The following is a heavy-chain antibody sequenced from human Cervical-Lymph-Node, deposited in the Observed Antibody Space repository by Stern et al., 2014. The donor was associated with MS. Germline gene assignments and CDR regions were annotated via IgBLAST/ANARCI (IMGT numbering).Heavy chain of an antibody. CDR1: GYTFSSLG. Sequence: VQLVESGAEVKKPGASVKVSCKASGYTFSSLGISWVRQAPGQGLEWMGWISAYNGNTSYTQRLQGRVTLTTDTSTSTAYMELRSLTSDDTAVYYCASGSLEGFDPWGQGTLVTVSS. CDR2: ISAYNGNT. V-gene: IGHV1-18*01. J-gene: IGHJ5*02. CDR3: ASGSLEGFDP. D-gene: IGHD5-24*01.